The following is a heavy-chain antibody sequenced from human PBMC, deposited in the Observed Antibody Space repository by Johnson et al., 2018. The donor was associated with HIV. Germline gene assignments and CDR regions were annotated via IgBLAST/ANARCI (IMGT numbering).Heavy chain of an antibody. CDR2: ISSDGSKK. D-gene: IGHD2-21*01. Sequence: QVQLLESGGGVVQPGRSLRLSCAVSGFTFSSYAMHWVRQAPGKGLEWVVVISSDGSKKYYVDSVKGRFTISRDNSKNTLYLQMNSLSAEDTAVYYCARGGGCGGDCYSGYDAFDIWGQGTKVTV. V-gene: IGHV3-30*04. CDR1: GFTFSSYA. CDR3: ARGGGCGGDCYSGYDAFDI. J-gene: IGHJ3*02.